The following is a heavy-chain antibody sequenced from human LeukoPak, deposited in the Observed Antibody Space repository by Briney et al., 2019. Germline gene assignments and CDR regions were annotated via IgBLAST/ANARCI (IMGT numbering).Heavy chain of an antibody. J-gene: IGHJ4*02. Sequence: GRSLRLSCAASGFTFDDYAMHWVRQAPGKGLEWVSGISWNSGSIGYADSVKGRFTISRDNAKNSLYLQMNSLRAEDTAVYYCAEGTTGWGQGTLVTVSS. CDR2: ISWNSGSI. CDR1: GFTFDDYA. D-gene: IGHD2-8*02. CDR3: AEGTTG. V-gene: IGHV3-9*01.